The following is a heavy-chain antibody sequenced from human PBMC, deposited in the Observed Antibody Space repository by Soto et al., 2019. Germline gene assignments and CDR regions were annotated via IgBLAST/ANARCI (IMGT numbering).Heavy chain of an antibody. CDR2: ISYDGSNK. CDR3: AKDSNYGGPLDY. J-gene: IGHJ4*02. CDR1: GFTFSSYG. V-gene: IGHV3-30*18. Sequence: QVQLVESGGGVVQPGRSLRLSCAASGFTFSSYGMHWVRQAPGKGLEWVAVISYDGSNKYYADSVKGRFTISRDNSKNTLYLQMNSLRAEDTAVHYCAKDSNYGGPLDYWGQGTLVTVSS. D-gene: IGHD2-21*01.